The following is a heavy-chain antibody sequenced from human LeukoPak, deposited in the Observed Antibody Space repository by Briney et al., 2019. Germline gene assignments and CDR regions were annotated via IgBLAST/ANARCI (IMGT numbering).Heavy chain of an antibody. Sequence: GGSLRLSCAASGFTFSSYAMSWVRQAPGKGLEWVSATSGSGGSTYYADSVKGRFTISRDNSKNTLYLQMNSLRAEDTAVYYCAKDYGYYYGSGSYGVDYWGQGTLVTVSS. J-gene: IGHJ4*02. D-gene: IGHD3-10*01. CDR3: AKDYGYYYGSGSYGVDY. CDR1: GFTFSSYA. V-gene: IGHV3-23*01. CDR2: TSGSGGST.